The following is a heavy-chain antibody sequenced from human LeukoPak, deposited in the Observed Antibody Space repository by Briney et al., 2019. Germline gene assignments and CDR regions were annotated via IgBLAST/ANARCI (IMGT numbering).Heavy chain of an antibody. D-gene: IGHD3-16*01. Sequence: SETLSLTCAVYGGSFSGYYWSWIGQPPGKGLEWIGEINHSGSTNYNPSLKSRVTISVDTSKNQFSLKLSSVTAADTAVYYCARGPPGLLGSMDVWGQGTTVTVSS. V-gene: IGHV4-34*01. J-gene: IGHJ6*02. CDR3: ARGPPGLLGSMDV. CDR1: GGSFSGYY. CDR2: INHSGST.